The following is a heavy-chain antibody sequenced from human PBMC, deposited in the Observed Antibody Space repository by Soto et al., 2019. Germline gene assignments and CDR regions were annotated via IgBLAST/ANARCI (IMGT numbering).Heavy chain of an antibody. V-gene: IGHV4-61*01. CDR3: ARVGGVAARTFDY. Sequence: PSETLSLTCAVSGYSISSGYYWSWVRQPPGKGLEWIGYLYYSGNTNYNPSLKSRVTISVDASKNQVSLRLTSVTAADTAVYYCARVGGVAARTFDYWGQGTVVTVSS. CDR1: GYSISSGYY. CDR2: LYYSGNT. J-gene: IGHJ4*02. D-gene: IGHD2-15*01.